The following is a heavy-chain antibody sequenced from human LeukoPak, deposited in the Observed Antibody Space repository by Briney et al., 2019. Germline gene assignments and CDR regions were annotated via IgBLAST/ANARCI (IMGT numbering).Heavy chain of an antibody. V-gene: IGHV4-39*07. CDR1: GGSISSSAYH. CDR3: ARFYFGSGSEDAFDV. CDR2: IHYSGST. D-gene: IGHD3-10*01. Sequence: SETLSLTCTVSGGSISSSAYHWGWIRQPPGKGLEWIGSIHYSGSTYYNPSLKSRVTISADMSRNQFSLKLTSVTAADTAVYYCARFYFGSGSEDAFDVWGQGTMVTVSS. J-gene: IGHJ3*01.